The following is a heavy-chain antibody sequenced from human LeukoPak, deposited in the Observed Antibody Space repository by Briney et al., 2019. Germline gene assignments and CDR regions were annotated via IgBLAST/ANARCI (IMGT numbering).Heavy chain of an antibody. D-gene: IGHD2-21*01. J-gene: IGHJ4*02. V-gene: IGHV4-59*01. CDR1: GGSFSGYY. CDR3: ARGQRGLPY. CDR2: IYYSGST. Sequence: NTSETLSLTCAVYGGSFSGYYWNWIRQPPGKGLEWIGYIYYSGSTNYNPSLKSRVTISVDTSRNQFSLKLTSVTAADTAVYYCARGQRGLPYWGQGTLVTVSS.